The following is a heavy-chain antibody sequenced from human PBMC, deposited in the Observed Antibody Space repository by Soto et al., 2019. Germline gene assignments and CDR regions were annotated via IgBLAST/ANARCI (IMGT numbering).Heavy chain of an antibody. D-gene: IGHD6-6*01. Sequence: QVQLVQSGAEVKKPGASVKFSCKASGGTFSSYAISWVRQAPGQGLEWMGGIIPIFGTANYAPTFQGRVTTPAGEYTRTARIELRSLRSEDTAVYYFARDDLAARSQSPYYSYGMDVWGQGTTVTVSS. CDR1: GGTFSSYA. V-gene: IGHV1-69*01. CDR3: ARDDLAARSQSPYYSYGMDV. CDR2: IIPIFGTA. J-gene: IGHJ6*02.